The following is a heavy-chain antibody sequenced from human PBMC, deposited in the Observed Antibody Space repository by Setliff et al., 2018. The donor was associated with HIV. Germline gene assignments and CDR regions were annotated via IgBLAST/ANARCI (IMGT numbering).Heavy chain of an antibody. CDR2: IYVTGST. J-gene: IGHJ4*01. V-gene: IGHV4-39*07. CDR1: GASVSSSSNY. D-gene: IGHD4-17*01. CDR3: ARLSTGDLRLFEY. Sequence: SETLSLTCNVSGASVSSSSNYWGWIRQPPGKGLEWIGHIYVTGSTAYKPYLRGRATISLDTSKNQFSLKLTSVTAADTAVYFCARLSTGDLRLFEYWGHGALVTVSS.